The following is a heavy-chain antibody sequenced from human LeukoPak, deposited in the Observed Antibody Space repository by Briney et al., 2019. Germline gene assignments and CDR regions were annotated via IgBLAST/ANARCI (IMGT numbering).Heavy chain of an antibody. CDR1: EFTFSSYG. CDR3: AKGTKGYSGSGSFYLSRDHFISR. CDR2: IRYDGSNK. V-gene: IGHV3-30*02. Sequence: GGSLRLSCAASEFTFSSYGMHWVRQAPGKGLEWVAFIRYDGSNKYYADSVKGRFAISRDNSKHTLYLQMNSLRAEDTAVYYCAKGTKGYSGSGSFYLSRDHFISRWGQGTLVTVSS. D-gene: IGHD3-10*01. J-gene: IGHJ4*02.